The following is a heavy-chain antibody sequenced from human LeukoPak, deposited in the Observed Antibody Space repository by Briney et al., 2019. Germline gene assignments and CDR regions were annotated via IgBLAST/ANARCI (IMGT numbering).Heavy chain of an antibody. V-gene: IGHV3-7*03. D-gene: IGHD2-15*01. Sequence: GGSLRLSCAASGFTFSSYWMSWVRQAPGKGLEWVANIKQDGSEKYYVDSVKGRFTISRDNAKNSLYLQMNSLRAEDTAVYYCAKDCGTGPFACSHWGQGTLVTVSS. CDR1: GFTFSSYW. J-gene: IGHJ4*02. CDR3: AKDCGTGPFACSH. CDR2: IKQDGSEK.